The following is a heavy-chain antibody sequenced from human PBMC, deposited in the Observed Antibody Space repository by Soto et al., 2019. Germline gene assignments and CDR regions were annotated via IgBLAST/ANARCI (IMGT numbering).Heavy chain of an antibody. CDR3: ARMYNSGYYRPEGDYYFYGLDV. Sequence: QVQLQESGPGLVKPSETLSVTCSVSGASIRDYYWSWIRQPAGKGLEWIGRMYTSGNTKYNPSLKSRLTMSTETSVNQFSLTLRSVTAADTAIYFCARMYNSGYYRPEGDYYFYGLDVWGQGTTVTVS. CDR1: GASIRDYY. V-gene: IGHV4-4*07. CDR2: MYTSGNT. D-gene: IGHD6-19*01. J-gene: IGHJ6*02.